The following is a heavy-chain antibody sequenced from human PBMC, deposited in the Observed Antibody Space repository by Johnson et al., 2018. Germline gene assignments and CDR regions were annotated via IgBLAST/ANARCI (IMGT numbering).Heavy chain of an antibody. Sequence: QVQLVESGGGVVQPGRSLRLSCAASGFTFSSYGMHWVRQAPGKGLEWVAVISYDGSNKYYADSVKGRFTISRDNSKNTLYLQMNSLRAEDTAVYYCAKVSRPFYDSSGQDYYYYMDVWVKGTTVTVSS. CDR2: ISYDGSNK. CDR3: AKVSRPFYDSSGQDYYYYMDV. D-gene: IGHD3-22*01. J-gene: IGHJ6*03. CDR1: GFTFSSYG. V-gene: IGHV3-30*18.